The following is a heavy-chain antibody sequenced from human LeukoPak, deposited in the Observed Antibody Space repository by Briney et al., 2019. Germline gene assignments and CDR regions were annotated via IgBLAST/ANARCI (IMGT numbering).Heavy chain of an antibody. V-gene: IGHV3-21*01. J-gene: IGHJ4*02. Sequence: PGGSLRLSCAASGFTFSSYSMNWVRQAPGKGLEWVSSISSSSSYIYYADSVKGRYTISRDNAKNSLYLQMNSLRAEDTAVYYCARDKAAAADYWGQGTLVTVSS. CDR2: ISSSSSYI. CDR3: ARDKAAAADY. CDR1: GFTFSSYS. D-gene: IGHD6-13*01.